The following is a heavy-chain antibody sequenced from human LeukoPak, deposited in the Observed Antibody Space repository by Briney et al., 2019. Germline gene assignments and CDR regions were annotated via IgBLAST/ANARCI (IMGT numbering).Heavy chain of an antibody. CDR3: ARSGSGSGSYYNSAYYYYGMDV. V-gene: IGHV4-59*01. J-gene: IGHJ6*02. CDR2: MYYSGST. D-gene: IGHD3-10*01. CDR1: GGSISGYY. Sequence: SETLSLICTVSGGSISGYYWSWIRQPPGKGLEWIGYMYYSGSTNYNPSLKSRVTISVDMSQNQFSLKLSSVTAADTAAYYCARSGSGSGSYYNSAYYYYGMDVWGQGTTVTVSS.